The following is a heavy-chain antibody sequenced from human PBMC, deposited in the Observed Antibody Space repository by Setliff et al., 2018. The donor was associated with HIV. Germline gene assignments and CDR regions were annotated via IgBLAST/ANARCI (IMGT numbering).Heavy chain of an antibody. CDR2: IIHSGST. CDR3: ARRSGWSEDY. J-gene: IGHJ4*02. Sequence: PSETLSLTCAVYGGSFSGYYWSWIRQPPGKGLEWIGEIIHSGSTNHNPSLKSRVTISVDTSKNQFSLKLSSVTAADTAVYYCARRSGWSEDYWGQGTLVTVSS. D-gene: IGHD6-19*01. V-gene: IGHV4-34*12. CDR1: GGSFSGYY.